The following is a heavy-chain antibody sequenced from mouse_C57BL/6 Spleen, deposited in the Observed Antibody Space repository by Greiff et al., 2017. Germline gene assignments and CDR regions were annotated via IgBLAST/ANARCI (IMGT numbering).Heavy chain of an antibody. V-gene: IGHV1-15*01. CDR1: GYTFTDYE. CDR3: TRWGLGRSYFDY. J-gene: IGHJ2*01. Sequence: QVQLKESGAELVRPGASVTLSCKASGYTFTDYEMHWVKQTPVHGLEWIGAIDPETGGTAYNQKFKGKAILTADKSSSTAYMELRSLTSEDSAVYYCTRWGLGRSYFDYWGQGTTLTVSS. D-gene: IGHD4-1*01. CDR2: IDPETGGT.